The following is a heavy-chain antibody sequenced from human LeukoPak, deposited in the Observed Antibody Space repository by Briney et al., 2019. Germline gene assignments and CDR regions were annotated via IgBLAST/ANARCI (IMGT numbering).Heavy chain of an antibody. V-gene: IGHV4-39*07. CDR2: IYYSGST. CDR1: GGSISSSSYY. J-gene: IGHJ5*02. CDR3: ARDGYYDILTGYQPYNWFDP. Sequence: SETLSLTCTVSGGSISSSSYYWGWIRQPPGKGLEWIGSIYYSGSTYYNPSLKSRVTISVDTSKNQFSLKLISVTAADTAVYYCARDGYYDILTGYQPYNWFDPWGQGTPVTVSS. D-gene: IGHD3-9*01.